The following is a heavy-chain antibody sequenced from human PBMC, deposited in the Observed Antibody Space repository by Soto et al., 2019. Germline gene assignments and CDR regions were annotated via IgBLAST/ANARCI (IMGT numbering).Heavy chain of an antibody. J-gene: IGHJ4*02. V-gene: IGHV1-69*01. CDR1: GGLFSSFA. CDR2: IIPVFNTA. D-gene: IGHD2-15*01. CDR3: ARGGGPYVWFNEF. Sequence: QEQLVQSGAEVKKPGSSVKVSCKDSGGLFSSFAISWVRQAPGEGLEWLGGIIPVFNTAYYPQKFKSRVTITADESTNTAYMELNNLRSEDTAIYYCARGGGPYVWFNEFWGQGSLVTVSS.